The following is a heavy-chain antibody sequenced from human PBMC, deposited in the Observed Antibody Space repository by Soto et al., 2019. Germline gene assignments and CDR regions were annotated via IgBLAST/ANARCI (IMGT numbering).Heavy chain of an antibody. D-gene: IGHD3-16*01. V-gene: IGHV3-11*06. CDR2: ISSSSSYT. CDR1: GFTFSDYY. J-gene: IGHJ6*02. CDR3: ARDSKVCGMDV. Sequence: QVQLVESGGGLVKPGGSLRLSCAASGFTFSDYYMSWIRQAPGKGLEWVSYISSSSSYTNYADSVKGRFTISRDNAKNSLYLQMNILRAEDTAVYYCARDSKVCGMDVWGQGTTVTVSS.